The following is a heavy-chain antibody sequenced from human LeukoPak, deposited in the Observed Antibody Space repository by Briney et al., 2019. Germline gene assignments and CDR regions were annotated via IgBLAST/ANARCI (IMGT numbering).Heavy chain of an antibody. V-gene: IGHV3-74*01. CDR2: IQNDGSTT. D-gene: IGHD1-1*01. J-gene: IGHJ4*02. Sequence: PGGSLRLSCAASGFTLSHYWMHWVRQGPGKGLVWVSLIQNDGSTTNYADSVKGRFTISRDNAKNTLYLQMNSLRDEDTAVYYCARGDNPGAFDYWGRGALVTVSS. CDR3: ARGDNPGAFDY. CDR1: GFTLSHYW.